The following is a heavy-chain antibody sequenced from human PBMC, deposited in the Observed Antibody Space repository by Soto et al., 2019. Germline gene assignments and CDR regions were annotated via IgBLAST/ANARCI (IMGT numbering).Heavy chain of an antibody. CDR1: CGSISSGGFS. CDR3: ARGQVVAAQH. CDR2: IYHSGST. D-gene: IGHD2-15*01. V-gene: IGHV4-30-2*01. J-gene: IGHJ4*02. Sequence: TPSPTRAVSCGSISSGGFSRGWFRQPPGKGLEWIGYIYHSGSTYYNPSLKSRVTISVDRSKDQFSLKLSSVTAADTAGYYCARGQVVAAQHWGQGTRVTVSS.